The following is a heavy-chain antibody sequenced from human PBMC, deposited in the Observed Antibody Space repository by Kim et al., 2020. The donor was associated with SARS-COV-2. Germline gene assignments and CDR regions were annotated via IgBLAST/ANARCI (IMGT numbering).Heavy chain of an antibody. CDR2: INWNGGST. V-gene: IGHV3-20*01. Sequence: GGSLRLSCAASGFTFDDYGMSWVRQAPGKGLEWVSGINWNGGSTGYADSVKGRFTISRDNAKNSLYLQMNSLRAEDTALYHCARGIYDILTGYYNAFDAFDIWGQGTMVTVSS. CDR3: ARGIYDILTGYYNAFDAFDI. J-gene: IGHJ3*02. D-gene: IGHD3-9*01. CDR1: GFTFDDYG.